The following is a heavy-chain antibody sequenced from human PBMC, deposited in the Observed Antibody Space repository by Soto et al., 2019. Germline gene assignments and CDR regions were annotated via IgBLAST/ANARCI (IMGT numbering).Heavy chain of an antibody. D-gene: IGHD6-13*01. CDR2: ISSSSSYI. J-gene: IGHJ6*02. CDR3: ARDTLSGSWNHYYYYGMDV. V-gene: IGHV3-21*01. Sequence: GGSLRLSCAASGFTFSSYSMNWVRQAPGKGLEWVSSISSSSSYIYYADSVKGRFTISRDNAKNSLYLQMNSLRAEDTAVYYCARDTLSGSWNHYYYYGMDVWGQGTTVTVS. CDR1: GFTFSSYS.